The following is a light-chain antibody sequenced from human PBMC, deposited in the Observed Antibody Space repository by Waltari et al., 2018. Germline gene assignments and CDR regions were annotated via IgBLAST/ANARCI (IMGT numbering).Light chain of an antibody. CDR2: YDS. Sequence: SYVLTQPPSVSVAPGKTARITCGGNNIGSKSVHWYQQKPGQAPVLVIYYDSDRPSGIPERFSGSKSGNTATLTISRVEAGDEADYYCQVWDSSSDHLYVFGTGTKVTVL. CDR1: NIGSKS. J-gene: IGLJ1*01. CDR3: QVWDSSSDHLYV. V-gene: IGLV3-21*04.